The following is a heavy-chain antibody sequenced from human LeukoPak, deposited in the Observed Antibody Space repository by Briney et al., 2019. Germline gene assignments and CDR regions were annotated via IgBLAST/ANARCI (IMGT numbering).Heavy chain of an antibody. CDR3: ARDGLRYCSSTSCYGGPRY. J-gene: IGHJ4*02. CDR2: ISYDGSNK. Sequence: PGRSLRLSCAASGFTFGSYAMHWVRQAPGKGLEWVAVISYDGSNKYYADSVKGRFTISRDNSKNTLYLQMNSLRAEDTAVYYCARDGLRYCSSTSCYGGPRYWGQGTLVTVSS. D-gene: IGHD2-2*01. V-gene: IGHV3-30-3*01. CDR1: GFTFGSYA.